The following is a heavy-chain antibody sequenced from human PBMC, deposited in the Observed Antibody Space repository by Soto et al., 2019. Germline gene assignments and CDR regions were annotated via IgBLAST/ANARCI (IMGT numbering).Heavy chain of an antibody. V-gene: IGHV4-30-2*01. CDR1: GDSYSISTYS. J-gene: IGHJ5*02. Sequence: SETLSLTCNMSGDSYSISTYSGSWIRQPPGKALQWIGFIYQSGVTSYNPSLASRVSISLDRSNNQCSLKLKSVTAADTAVYFCAGMPYTSGLRFDPWGPGTLVTVSS. CDR3: AGMPYTSGLRFDP. CDR2: IYQSGVT. D-gene: IGHD6-19*01.